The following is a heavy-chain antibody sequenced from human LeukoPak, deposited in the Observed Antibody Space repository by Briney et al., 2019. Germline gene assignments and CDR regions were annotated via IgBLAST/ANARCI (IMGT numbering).Heavy chain of an antibody. V-gene: IGHV4-4*07. CDR3: ARNIAAAGPPVDV. D-gene: IGHD6-13*01. J-gene: IGHJ6*04. CDR2: IYTSGST. Sequence: SETLSLTCTVSGGSISSFYWSWIRQPAGKGLEWNGRIYTSGSTNYNPSLKSRVTMSVDTSKNQFSLKLSYVTAADTAVYYCARNIAAAGPPVDVWGKGTTVTVSS. CDR1: GGSISSFY.